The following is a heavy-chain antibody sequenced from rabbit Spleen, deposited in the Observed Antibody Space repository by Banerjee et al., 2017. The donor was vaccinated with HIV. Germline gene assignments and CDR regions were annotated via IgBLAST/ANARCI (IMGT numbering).Heavy chain of an antibody. J-gene: IGHJ3*01. CDR2: ISGSGYSA. CDR1: GFSFSSSYW. Sequence: QSLEESGGDLVKPGASLTLTCTASGFSFSSSYWMCWVRQAPGKGLEWIACISGSGYSAHYASWAKGRFTISRTSSTTVTLQMTSLTVADTATYSCARNSGGGSIITRLDLWGPGTLVTVS. V-gene: IGHV1S40*01. D-gene: IGHD4-2*01. CDR3: ARNSGGGSIITRLDL.